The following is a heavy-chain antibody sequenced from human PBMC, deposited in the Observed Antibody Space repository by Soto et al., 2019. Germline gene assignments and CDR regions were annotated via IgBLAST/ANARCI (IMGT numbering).Heavy chain of an antibody. D-gene: IGHD3-16*01. CDR3: ARDPWAADY. V-gene: IGHV3-66*01. J-gene: IGHJ4*02. CDR1: GFTVSTNY. Sequence: GVSLRLSCAASGFTVSTNYMSWVRQAPGKGLEWVSVIYSGGSTFYADSVRGRFTISRDNSKNTVNLQMNSLRAEDTAVYYCARDPWAADYWGQGTLVTVSS. CDR2: IYSGGST.